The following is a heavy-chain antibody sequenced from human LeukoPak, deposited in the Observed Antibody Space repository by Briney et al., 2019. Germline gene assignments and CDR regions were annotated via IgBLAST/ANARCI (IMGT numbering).Heavy chain of an antibody. CDR3: AKEGYYGSGSYYAH. V-gene: IGHV3-23*01. Sequence: GSLRLSCAASGFTFSSYGMSWVRQAPGKGLEWVSAISGSGGSTYYADSVKGRFTISRDNSKNTLYLQMNSLRAEDTAVYYCAKEGYYGSGSYYAHWGQGTLVTVSS. D-gene: IGHD3-10*01. CDR2: ISGSGGST. CDR1: GFTFSSYG. J-gene: IGHJ4*02.